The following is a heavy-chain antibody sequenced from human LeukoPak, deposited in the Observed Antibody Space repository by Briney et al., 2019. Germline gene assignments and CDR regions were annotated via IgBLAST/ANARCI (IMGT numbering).Heavy chain of an antibody. Sequence: SETLSLTCTVSGGSISSYYWSWIRQPPGKGLEWIGYIYYSGSTNYNPSLKSRVTISVDTSKNQFSLKLSSVTAADTAMYYCARDGSARYYFDYWGQGTLVTVSS. CDR1: GGSISSYY. CDR2: IYYSGST. J-gene: IGHJ4*02. V-gene: IGHV4-59*01. CDR3: ARDGSARYYFDY.